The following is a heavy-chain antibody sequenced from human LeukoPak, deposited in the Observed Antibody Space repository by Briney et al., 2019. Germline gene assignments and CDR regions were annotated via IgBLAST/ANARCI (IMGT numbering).Heavy chain of an antibody. CDR3: AKDLDSSSWYPGRWDY. J-gene: IGHJ4*02. Sequence: GGSLRLSCAASGFTFSSYAMSWVRQAPGKGLEWVSAISGGGGSTYYADSVKGRFTISRDNSKNTLYLQMNSLRAEDTAVYYCAKDLDSSSWYPGRWDYWGQGTLVTVSS. CDR2: ISGGGGST. CDR1: GFTFSSYA. D-gene: IGHD6-13*01. V-gene: IGHV3-23*01.